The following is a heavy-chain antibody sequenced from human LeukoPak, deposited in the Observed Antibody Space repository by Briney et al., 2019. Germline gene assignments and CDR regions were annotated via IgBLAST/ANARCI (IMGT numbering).Heavy chain of an antibody. D-gene: IGHD3-22*01. J-gene: IGHJ4*02. Sequence: GASVTVSCKASGYTFTSYDINWVRQATGQGLEWMGWMNPGSGNTGLAQKFQGRVTMTSDTSTSTAYMELSSLRSEDTAVYFCAGASRQVKGYDGAGYYYFGYWGQGAVVTVSS. V-gene: IGHV1-8*01. CDR2: MNPGSGNT. CDR3: AGASRQVKGYDGAGYYYFGY. CDR1: GYTFTSYD.